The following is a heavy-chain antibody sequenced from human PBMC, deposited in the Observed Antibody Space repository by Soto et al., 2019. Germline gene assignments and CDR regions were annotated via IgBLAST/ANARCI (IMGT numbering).Heavy chain of an antibody. CDR1: GGSISGYY. CDR2: VYYSGST. V-gene: IGHV4-59*01. J-gene: IGHJ4*02. D-gene: IGHD5-12*01. Sequence: SETLSLTCTLSGGSISGYYWSWIRPPPGKGLEWIGYVYYSGSTKYNPPLESRVTISVDMSNNQFSLMLTSVTAADTAGYYCAKYRRTDAEGYRLDFWGQGTLVTVSS. CDR3: AKYRRTDAEGYRLDF.